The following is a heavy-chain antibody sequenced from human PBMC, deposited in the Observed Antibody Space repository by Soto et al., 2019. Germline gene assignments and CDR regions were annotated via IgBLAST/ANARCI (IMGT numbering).Heavy chain of an antibody. V-gene: IGHV3-21*01. Sequence: GGSLRLSCAASGFTFSSYSMNWGRQAPGKGLEWVSSISSSSSYIYYADSVKGRFTISRDNAKNSLYLQMNSLRAEDTAVYYCARAFSVGVDIGHFWSGYYAPYYGMDVWGQGTTVTVSS. CDR2: ISSSSSYI. J-gene: IGHJ6*02. D-gene: IGHD3-3*02. CDR1: GFTFSSYS. CDR3: ARAFSVGVDIGHFWSGYYAPYYGMDV.